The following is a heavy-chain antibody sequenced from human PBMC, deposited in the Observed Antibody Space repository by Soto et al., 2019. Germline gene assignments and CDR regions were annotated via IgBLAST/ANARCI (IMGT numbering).Heavy chain of an antibody. D-gene: IGHD3-22*01. Sequence: SETLSLTCTVSGGSISRGNYYWSWIRQHPGKGLEWIGYIYYSGSTYYNPSLKSRVTISVDTSKSQFSLKLSSVTAADTAVYYCARRPKRVYYYDSSGYFLWGQGTLVTVSS. V-gene: IGHV4-31*03. J-gene: IGHJ4*02. CDR1: GGSISRGNYY. CDR3: ARRPKRVYYYDSSGYFL. CDR2: IYYSGST.